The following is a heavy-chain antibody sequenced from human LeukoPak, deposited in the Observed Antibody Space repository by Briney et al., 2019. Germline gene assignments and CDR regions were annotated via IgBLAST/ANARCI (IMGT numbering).Heavy chain of an antibody. CDR3: ARALNSYGYSPFDS. J-gene: IGHJ4*02. CDR2: INAYNGNA. CDR1: GYTFTSYA. D-gene: IGHD5-18*01. Sequence: ASVKVSCKASGYTFTSYALSWVRQAPGQGLEWMGWINAYNGNANYAQILQGRVTMTTDTSTNTAYMELRSLRSDDTAVYYCARALNSYGYSPFDSWGQGTLVTVSS. V-gene: IGHV1-18*01.